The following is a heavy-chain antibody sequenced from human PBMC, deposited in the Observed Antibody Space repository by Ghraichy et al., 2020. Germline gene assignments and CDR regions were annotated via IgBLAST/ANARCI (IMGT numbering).Heavy chain of an antibody. CDR2: INHSGST. V-gene: IGHV4-34*01. Sequence: SQTLSLTCAVYGGSFSGYYWSWIRQPPGKGLEWIGEINHSGSTNYNPSLKSRGTISVDTSKNQFSLKLSSVTAADTAVYYCARVGITMVRGVHPWGQGTLVTVSS. CDR3: ARVGITMVRGVHP. CDR1: GGSFSGYY. D-gene: IGHD3-10*01. J-gene: IGHJ5*02.